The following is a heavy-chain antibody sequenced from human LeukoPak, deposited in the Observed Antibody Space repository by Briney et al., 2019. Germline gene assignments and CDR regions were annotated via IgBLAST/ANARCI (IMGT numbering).Heavy chain of an antibody. J-gene: IGHJ4*02. V-gene: IGHV3-23*01. D-gene: IGHD2-15*01. CDR3: AKDIVVAVAATLDY. CDR1: GFSFSTYG. Sequence: GGSLRLSCADSGFSFSTYGMSWVRQAPGKGLEWVSGIPTSGGITYYADSVKGRFTISRDNSKNTLYLQMNSLRAEDTAVYYCAKDIVVAVAATLDYWGQGTLVTVSS. CDR2: IPTSGGIT.